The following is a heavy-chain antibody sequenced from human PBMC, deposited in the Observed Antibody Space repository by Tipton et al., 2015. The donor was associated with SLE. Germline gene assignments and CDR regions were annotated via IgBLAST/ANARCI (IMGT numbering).Heavy chain of an antibody. J-gene: IGHJ4*02. D-gene: IGHD7-27*01. CDR1: GGSISSYY. V-gene: IGHV4-59*01. CDR2: IYYSGST. Sequence: TLSLTCTVSGGSISSYYWSWIRQPPGKGLEWIGYIYYSGSTNYDPSLKSRVTISVDTSKNQFSLRLRSVTAEDTAVYYCARGAGDRLDYWGQGTLVTVSS. CDR3: ARGAGDRLDY.